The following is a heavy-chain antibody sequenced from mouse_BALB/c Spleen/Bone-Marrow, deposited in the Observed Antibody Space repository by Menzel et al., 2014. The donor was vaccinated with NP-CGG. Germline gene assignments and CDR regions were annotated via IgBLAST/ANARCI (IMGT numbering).Heavy chain of an antibody. CDR3: ARTTGMPYLDY. D-gene: IGHD4-1*02. V-gene: IGHV7-3*02. CDR2: IRNKANGYTT. J-gene: IGHJ2*01. CDR1: GFTFTDYY. Sequence: EVQGVESGGGLVQPGGSLRLSCTTSGFTFTDYYMSWVRQPPGKALEWLGFIRNKANGYTTEYSASVKGRFTISRDSSQSILYLQMNTLRAEDSATYYCARTTGMPYLDYWGQGTTLTVSS.